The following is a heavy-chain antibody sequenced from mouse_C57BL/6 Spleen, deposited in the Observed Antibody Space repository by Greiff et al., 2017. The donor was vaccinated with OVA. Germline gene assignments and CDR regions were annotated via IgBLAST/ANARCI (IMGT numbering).Heavy chain of an antibody. V-gene: IGHV1-64*01. Sequence: QVHVKQPGAELVKPGASVKLSCKASGYTFTSYWMHWVKQRPGQGLEWIGMIHPNSGSTNYNEKFKSKATLTVDKSSSTAYMQLSSLTSEDSAVYYCARDSGAYWGQGTLVTVSA. CDR1: GYTFTSYW. CDR3: ARDSGAY. CDR2: IHPNSGST. J-gene: IGHJ3*01.